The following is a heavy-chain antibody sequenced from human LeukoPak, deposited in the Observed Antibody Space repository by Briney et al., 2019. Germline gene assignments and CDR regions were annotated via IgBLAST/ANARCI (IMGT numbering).Heavy chain of an antibody. CDR3: ARNSARCSDGCFFSP. D-gene: IGHD5-24*01. V-gene: IGHV6-1*01. Sequence: SQTLSLTCAISGDSVSSKSAAWNWIRQSPSRGLEWLGRTYYRSKWYTDFALSVQSRIFITPDTSNNQVSLQLISVTPEDTAVYYCARNSARCSDGCFFSPWGQGTLVVVSS. CDR2: TYYRSKWYT. J-gene: IGHJ4*02. CDR1: GDSVSSKSAA.